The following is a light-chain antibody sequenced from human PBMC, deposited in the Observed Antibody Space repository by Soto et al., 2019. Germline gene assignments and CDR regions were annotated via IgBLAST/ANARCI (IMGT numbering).Light chain of an antibody. Sequence: DIQMTQSPSSLSASVGARVTITCRASHSISTYLHWYQQKPGKAPNLLIYAASTLQSGVPSTFSGSGSGTDFTLTISSLQPEDFATYFCQHGYSTPLTFGAGTKV. CDR2: AAS. J-gene: IGKJ4*01. CDR1: HSISTY. CDR3: QHGYSTPLT. V-gene: IGKV1-39*01.